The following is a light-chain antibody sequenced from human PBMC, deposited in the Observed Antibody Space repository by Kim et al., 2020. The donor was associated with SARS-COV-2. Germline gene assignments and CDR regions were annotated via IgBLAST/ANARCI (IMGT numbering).Light chain of an antibody. Sequence: SSELTQDPAVSVALGQTVRITCQGDSLRSYYATWYQQTPGQAPILVIYGKNNRPSGIPDRFSGSSSGNTASLTITGTQAGDEADYYCNSRDSNDNVVFGGGTQLTV. J-gene: IGLJ2*01. CDR3: NSRDSNDNVV. V-gene: IGLV3-19*01. CDR1: SLRSYY. CDR2: GKN.